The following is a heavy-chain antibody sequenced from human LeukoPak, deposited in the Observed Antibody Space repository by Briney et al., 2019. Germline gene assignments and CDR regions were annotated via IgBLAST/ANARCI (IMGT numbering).Heavy chain of an antibody. Sequence: GGSLRLSCAASGFTFSSYGMHWVRQAPGKGLEWVAFIRYDGSNKYYADSVKGRFTISRDNSKNTLYLQMNSLRAEDTAVYYCAKVGIAVAGPFDYWGQGTLVTVSS. CDR2: IRYDGSNK. CDR3: AKVGIAVAGPFDY. CDR1: GFTFSSYG. D-gene: IGHD6-19*01. J-gene: IGHJ4*02. V-gene: IGHV3-30*02.